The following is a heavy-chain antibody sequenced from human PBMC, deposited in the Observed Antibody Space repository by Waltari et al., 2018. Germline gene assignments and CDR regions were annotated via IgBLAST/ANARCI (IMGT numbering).Heavy chain of an antibody. CDR2: ISFDGSNK. V-gene: IGHV3-30-3*01. D-gene: IGHD5-12*01. CDR3: ARDTVDSGYVGFYFDY. Sequence: QVQLVESGGGVVQPGRSLRLSCAASGFTFSSYARHGVRQAPGKGLGWVAVISFDGSNKYYADSVKGRFTISRDNSKNTLYLQMNSLRAEDTAVYYCARDTVDSGYVGFYFDYWGQGTLVTVSS. J-gene: IGHJ4*02. CDR1: GFTFSSYA.